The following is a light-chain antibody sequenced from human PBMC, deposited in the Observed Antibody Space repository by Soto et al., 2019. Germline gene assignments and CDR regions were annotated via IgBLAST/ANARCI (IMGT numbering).Light chain of an antibody. CDR2: DAS. CDR1: QSVSSNY. J-gene: IGKJ1*01. Sequence: EIVLTQSPGTLSLSPGERATLSCRASQSVSSNYLAWYQQRPGQAPRLLIYDASSRDTGVPDRFSGSGSGTDFTLTISRLQPEDFAVYYCHQYGGSPGTLGQGTKVEIK. V-gene: IGKV3-20*01. CDR3: HQYGGSPGT.